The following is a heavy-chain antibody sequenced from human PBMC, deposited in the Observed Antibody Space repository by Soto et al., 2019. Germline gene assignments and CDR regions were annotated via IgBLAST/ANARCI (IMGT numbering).Heavy chain of an antibody. Sequence: GSLGLSCAASGFTFRNYAMTWARQAPGKGLEWVSSLLRSGSSAYYADSVRGRFTISSDTSANSLYLQMDNLRAEDTAIYYCAKDAISGDGIWLMDSWGQGTVVTVS. D-gene: IGHD4-17*01. CDR2: LLRSGSSA. CDR1: GFTFRNYA. J-gene: IGHJ5*02. CDR3: AKDAISGDGIWLMDS. V-gene: IGHV3-23*01.